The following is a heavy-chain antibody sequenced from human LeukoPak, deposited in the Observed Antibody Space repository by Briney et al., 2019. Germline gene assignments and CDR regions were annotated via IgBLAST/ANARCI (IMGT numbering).Heavy chain of an antibody. D-gene: IGHD2-15*01. V-gene: IGHV1-69*13. CDR3: ARSPHIVVVVAATRSPWFDP. CDR1: GGTFSSYA. Sequence: GASVKVSCKASGGTFSSYAISWVRQAPGQGLEWMGGIIPIFGTANYAQKFQGRVTITADESTSTAYMELSSLRSEDTAVYYYARSPHIVVVVAATRSPWFDPWGQGTLVTVSS. J-gene: IGHJ5*02. CDR2: IIPIFGTA.